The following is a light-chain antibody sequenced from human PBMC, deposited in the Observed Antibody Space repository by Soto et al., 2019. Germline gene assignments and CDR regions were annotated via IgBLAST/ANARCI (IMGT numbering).Light chain of an antibody. J-gene: IGLJ2*01. V-gene: IGLV1-40*01. CDR2: FTS. CDR1: SSNIGAGFE. Sequence: QSVLTQQPSVSGAPGQRVTISCTGSSSNIGAGFEVHGYQQLPGTAPKLLIYFTSNRPSGVPDRFSGSKSGTSASLAITGLQAEYEADYYCQSYDSSRSHYVLFGGGTKLTVL. CDR3: QSYDSSRSHYVL.